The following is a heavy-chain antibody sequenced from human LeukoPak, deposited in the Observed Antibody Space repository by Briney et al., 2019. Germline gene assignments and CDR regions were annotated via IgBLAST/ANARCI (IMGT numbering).Heavy chain of an antibody. CDR3: VRGLTGVVGAADV. D-gene: IGHD2-15*01. CDR1: SGSISPYD. V-gene: IGHV4-59*13. Sequence: SETLFLTCTVASGSISPYDGSWSRQPPGKVVELVVYFYCSGSTNYNPSLKGRVTISLETCKNQFSLKMSSVTAADTAVYYCVRGLTGVVGAADVWGKGTTVTVSS. CDR2: FYCSGST. J-gene: IGHJ6*04.